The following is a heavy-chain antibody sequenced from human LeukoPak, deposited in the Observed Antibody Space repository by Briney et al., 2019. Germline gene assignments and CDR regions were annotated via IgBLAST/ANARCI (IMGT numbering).Heavy chain of an antibody. Sequence: GGSLRLSCAVSGFPFITYNMNWVRQAPGKGLEWVSYIDSSSSTIYYADSVKGRFTVSRDSAKNSLDLQMNSLRADDTAVYYCVRDRGISFYFDYWGQGTLATVSS. CDR2: IDSSSSTI. CDR3: VRDRGISFYFDY. J-gene: IGHJ4*02. CDR1: GFPFITYN. V-gene: IGHV3-48*01. D-gene: IGHD3-16*02.